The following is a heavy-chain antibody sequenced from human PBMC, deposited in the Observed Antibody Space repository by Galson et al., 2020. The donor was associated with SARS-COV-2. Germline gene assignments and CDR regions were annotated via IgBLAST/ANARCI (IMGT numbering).Heavy chain of an antibody. J-gene: IGHJ1*01. CDR1: GYTFSSYA. Sequence: ASVKVSCKASGYTFSSYAMTWVRQAPGQGLEWMGWINTNTGNPTYAQGFTGRFVFSLDTSVSTAYLQISSLKAEDTAVYYCAREEAYCGGDCYPSWLFQHWGQGSLVTVSS. CDR2: INTNTGNP. D-gene: IGHD2-21*01. V-gene: IGHV7-4-1*02. CDR3: AREEAYCGGDCYPSWLFQH.